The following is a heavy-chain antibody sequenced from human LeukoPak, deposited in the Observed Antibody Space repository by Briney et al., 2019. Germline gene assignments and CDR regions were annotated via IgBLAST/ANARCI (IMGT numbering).Heavy chain of an antibody. J-gene: IGHJ4*02. CDR3: AREDEMATTYYFDY. V-gene: IGHV1-69*13. Sequence: GASVKVSCKASGGTFSSYAISWVRQAPGQGLEWMGGIIPIFGTANYAQKFQGRVTITADESTSTAYMELSSLRSEDTAVYYCAREDEMATTYYFDYWGQGTLDTVSS. CDR2: IIPIFGTA. D-gene: IGHD5-24*01. CDR1: GGTFSSYA.